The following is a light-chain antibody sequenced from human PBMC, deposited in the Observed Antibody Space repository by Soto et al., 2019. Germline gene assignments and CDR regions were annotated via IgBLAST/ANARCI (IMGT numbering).Light chain of an antibody. V-gene: IGKV2-28*01. J-gene: IGKJ5*01. CDR2: LGS. Sequence: DIVMTQSPFSLAVTPGESASISCRSIQXLLHRNGKNYLDWYLQKPGQSPQLLIYLGSSRASGVPDRVSGSGSGTDFTLKIGRVEAEDVGIYYCMQGLQSTITFGQGTRLEIK. CDR3: MQGLQSTIT. CDR1: QXLLHRNGKNY.